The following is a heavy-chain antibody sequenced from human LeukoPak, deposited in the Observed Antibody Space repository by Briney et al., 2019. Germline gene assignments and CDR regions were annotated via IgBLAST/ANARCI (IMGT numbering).Heavy chain of an antibody. CDR3: AKDPLYGDGDY. CDR1: GFTFNSYW. D-gene: IGHD4-17*01. V-gene: IGHV3-74*01. CDR2: SNRDDSVT. Sequence: GGSLRLSCAASGFTFNSYWMTWVRQPPGKGLVWVSRSNRDDSVTNYADSVKGRFTISRDNAKNTLYLQMNSLRAEDTAVYYCAKDPLYGDGDYWGQGTLVTVSS. J-gene: IGHJ4*02.